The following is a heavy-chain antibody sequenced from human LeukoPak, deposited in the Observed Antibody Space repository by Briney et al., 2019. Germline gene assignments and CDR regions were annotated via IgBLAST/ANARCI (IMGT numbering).Heavy chain of an antibody. Sequence: GESLKISCKGSGYSFTSYWIGWVRQMPGKGLECMGIIYPGDSDTRYSPSFQGQVTISADKSISTAYLQWSSLKASDTAMYYCARPGSYDFWNGWFDPWGQGTLVTVSS. CDR2: IYPGDSDT. V-gene: IGHV5-51*01. J-gene: IGHJ5*02. CDR3: ARPGSYDFWNGWFDP. D-gene: IGHD3-3*01. CDR1: GYSFTSYW.